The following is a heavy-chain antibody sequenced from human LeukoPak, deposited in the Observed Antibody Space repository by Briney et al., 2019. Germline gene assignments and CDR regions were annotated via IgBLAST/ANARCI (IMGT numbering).Heavy chain of an antibody. Sequence: SETLSLTCAVSGGSISSSQWWTWVRQPPGKGLEWIGEIYHSGSTNYNPSLKSRVTMSVDTSRNQFSLNLTSVTAADTAIYYCARDLLHRGYAFDIWGQGIMVTVSS. V-gene: IGHV4-4*02. CDR1: GGSISSSQW. J-gene: IGHJ3*02. D-gene: IGHD5-12*01. CDR2: IYHSGST. CDR3: ARDLLHRGYAFDI.